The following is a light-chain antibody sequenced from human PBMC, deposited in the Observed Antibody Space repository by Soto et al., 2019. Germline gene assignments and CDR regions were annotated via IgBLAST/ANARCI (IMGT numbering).Light chain of an antibody. CDR3: QHYGDSAPFT. J-gene: IGKJ3*01. V-gene: IGKV3-20*01. Sequence: EIVLTQYPVTRSLSPGERATLSCRTSQSISTTYLAWYQQKPGQAPRLLMSRTSRRATGIPDRFSGSGSGTDFTLSISRLEPEDFAVYYCQHYGDSAPFTFGPGTKVDN. CDR1: QSISTTY. CDR2: RTS.